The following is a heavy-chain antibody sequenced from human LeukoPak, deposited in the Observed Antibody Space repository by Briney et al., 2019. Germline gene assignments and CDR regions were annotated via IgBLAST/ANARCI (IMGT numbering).Heavy chain of an antibody. D-gene: IGHD3-22*01. J-gene: IGHJ3*02. V-gene: IGHV3-72*01. CDR3: ARETISGHSHDAFDI. CDR1: GFTVSSNF. Sequence: PGGSLRLSCAASGFTVSSNFMTWVRQAPGKGLEWVGRTRNKANSYTTEYAASVKGRFTISRDDSKNSLYLQMNSLKTEDTAVYYCARETISGHSHDAFDIWGQGTMVTVSS. CDR2: TRNKANSYTT.